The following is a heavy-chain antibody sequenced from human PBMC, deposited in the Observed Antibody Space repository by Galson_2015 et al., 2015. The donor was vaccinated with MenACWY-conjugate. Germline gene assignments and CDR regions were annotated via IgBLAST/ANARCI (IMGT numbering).Heavy chain of an antibody. D-gene: IGHD2-15*01. J-gene: IGHJ4*02. CDR3: ARGLR. CDR2: IYYSGST. CDR1: GDSISGSHYY. V-gene: IGHV4-39*01. Sequence: LSLTCTVSGDSISGSHYYWGWIRQPPGKGLEWIGTIYYSGSTYYNPSLKSRVIISVDTSMNQFSLTLSSLTAADTAVYYCARGLRWGQGTLVTVSS.